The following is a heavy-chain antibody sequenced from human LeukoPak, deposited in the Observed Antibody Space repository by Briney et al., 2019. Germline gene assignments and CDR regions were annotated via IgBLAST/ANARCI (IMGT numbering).Heavy chain of an antibody. V-gene: IGHV5-51*04. CDR1: GYNFPTYW. CDR2: IYPGDSDT. D-gene: IGHD3-22*01. J-gene: IGHJ4*02. CDR3: VRTYDRSGHYYPDY. Sequence: GESLKISCKGSGYNFPTYWIGWVRQMPGKGLEWMGFIYPGDSDTKYSPSFQGQVSISVDEPISTASLQWSSLKASDTAMYYCVRTYDRSGHYYPDYWGQGTLVTVSS.